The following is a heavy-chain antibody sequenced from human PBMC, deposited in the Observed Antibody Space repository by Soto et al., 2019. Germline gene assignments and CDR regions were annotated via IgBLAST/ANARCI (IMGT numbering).Heavy chain of an antibody. CDR1: GGSISSYY. CDR2: MCYSGST. Sequence: QVQLQESGPGLVKPSETLSVTCTVSGGSISSYYWSWIRQPPGKGLEWIGYMCYSGSTKYNPSIKRRVTISVDTSRNHFSLNRSSVTAADTAVYYWARDKVRYDAGIDVWGQGTTVTVSS. J-gene: IGHJ6*02. V-gene: IGHV4-59*01. D-gene: IGHD3-9*01. CDR3: ARDKVRYDAGIDV.